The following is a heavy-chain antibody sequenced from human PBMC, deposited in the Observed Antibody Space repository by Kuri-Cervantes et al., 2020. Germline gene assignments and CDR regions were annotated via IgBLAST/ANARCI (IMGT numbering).Heavy chain of an antibody. V-gene: IGHV3-7*01. CDR3: ARSGGYGWDA. D-gene: IGHD2-8*02. CDR1: GFTFNHYW. CDR2: INQDGTGK. J-gene: IGHJ5*02. Sequence: GGSLRLSCVASGFTFNHYWMTWVRQAPGKRLEWVANINQDGTGKFYVDSLKGRFSISRDNAKNEVYLQMDSLGVDVTAMYYCARSGGYGWDAWGQGARVTVSS.